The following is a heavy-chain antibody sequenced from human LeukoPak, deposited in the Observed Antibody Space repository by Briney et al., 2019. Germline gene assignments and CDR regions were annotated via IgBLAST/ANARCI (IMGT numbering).Heavy chain of an antibody. CDR1: GFTFSSYA. Sequence: QAGGSLRLSCAASGFTFSSYAMSWVRQAPGKGLEWVSAISGSGGSTYYADSVKGRFTISRDNSKNTLYLQMNSLRAEDTAVYYCAKGVYSSSWYLSWFDPWGQGTLVTVSS. CDR3: AKGVYSSSWYLSWFDP. D-gene: IGHD6-13*01. J-gene: IGHJ5*02. V-gene: IGHV3-23*01. CDR2: ISGSGGST.